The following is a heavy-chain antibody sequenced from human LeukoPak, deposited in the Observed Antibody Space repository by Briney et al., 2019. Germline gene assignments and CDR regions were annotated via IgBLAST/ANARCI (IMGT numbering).Heavy chain of an antibody. CDR2: IYPGDSDT. CDR1: GNTFAGYW. Sequence: LGGSLKISCKGSGNTFAGYWIAWVRQMPGKGLERMGIIYPGDSDTRYSPSFQVQVTISADKSISTAYLQWSSLKASDTAMYYCARQDGRALYYFDHWGQGALVTVSS. D-gene: IGHD5-24*01. J-gene: IGHJ4*02. V-gene: IGHV5-51*01. CDR3: ARQDGRALYYFDH.